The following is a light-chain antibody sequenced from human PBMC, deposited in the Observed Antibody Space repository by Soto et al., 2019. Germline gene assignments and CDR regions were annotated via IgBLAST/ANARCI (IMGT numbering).Light chain of an antibody. V-gene: IGKV1-5*03. CDR1: QSISSW. Sequence: DIQMTQSPSTLSASVGDRVTITCRASQSISSWLAWYQQKPGKAPELLIYKASNLESGVPSRFSGCGSGTEFTLTISSLQPDDFATYYCQQYTSYPLTFGGGTKVEIK. J-gene: IGKJ4*01. CDR3: QQYTSYPLT. CDR2: KAS.